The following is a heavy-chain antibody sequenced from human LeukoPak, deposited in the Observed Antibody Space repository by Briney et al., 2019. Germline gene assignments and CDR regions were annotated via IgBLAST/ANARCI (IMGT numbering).Heavy chain of an antibody. CDR1: GFTFSSYW. J-gene: IGHJ4*02. V-gene: IGHV3-7*01. CDR2: IKQDGSEK. D-gene: IGHD6-19*01. CDR3: ARDGIAVAGYFDY. Sequence: GGSLRLSCAASGFTFSSYWMSWVRQAPGEGVEWVVNIKQDGSEKYYVDSVKGRFTISRDNAKNSLYLHMNSLRAEDTAVYYCARDGIAVAGYFDYWGQGALVTVSS.